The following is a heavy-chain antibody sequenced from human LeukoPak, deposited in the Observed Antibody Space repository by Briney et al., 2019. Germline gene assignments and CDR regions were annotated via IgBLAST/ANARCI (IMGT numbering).Heavy chain of an antibody. D-gene: IGHD5-24*01. CDR3: AKDVIVEMATTGAFDI. V-gene: IGHV4-34*01. Sequence: SETLSLTCAVYGGSFSGYYWSWIRQPPGKGLEWIGEINHSGSTNYNPSLKSRVTISVDTSKNQFSLKLSSVTAADTALYYCAKDVIVEMATTGAFDIWGQGTMVTVSS. CDR1: GGSFSGYY. CDR2: INHSGST. J-gene: IGHJ3*02.